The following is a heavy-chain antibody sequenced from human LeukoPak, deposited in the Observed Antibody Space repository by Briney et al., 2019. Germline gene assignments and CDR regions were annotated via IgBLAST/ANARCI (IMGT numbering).Heavy chain of an antibody. D-gene: IGHD2-15*01. CDR3: ARGGLYCSGGSCYSESFDY. J-gene: IGHJ4*02. V-gene: IGHV1-69*05. CDR1: GGTFSSYA. CDR2: IIPIFGTA. Sequence: GSSVKVSCKASGGTFSSYAISWVRQAPGQGLEWMGRIIPIFGTANYAQKFQGRVTITTDESTRTAYMEMRSLRSEDTAVYYCARGGLYCSGGSCYSESFDYWGQGTLVTVSS.